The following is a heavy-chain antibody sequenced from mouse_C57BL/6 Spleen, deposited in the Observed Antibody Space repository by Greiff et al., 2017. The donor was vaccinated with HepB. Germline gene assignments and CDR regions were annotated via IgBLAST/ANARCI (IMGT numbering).Heavy chain of an antibody. J-gene: IGHJ4*01. CDR2: INPNNGGT. V-gene: IGHV1-26*01. CDR1: GYTFTDYY. CDR3: ARGDYAMDY. Sequence: EVQLQQSGPELVKPGASVKISCKASGYTFTDYYMNWVKQSHGKSLEWIGDINPNNGGTSYNQKFKGKATLTVDKSSNTAYMELRSLTSEDSAVYYCARGDYAMDYWGQGTSVTVSS.